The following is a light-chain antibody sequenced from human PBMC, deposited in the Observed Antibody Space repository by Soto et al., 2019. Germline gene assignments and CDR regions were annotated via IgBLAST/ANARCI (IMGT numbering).Light chain of an antibody. V-gene: IGLV2-14*03. Sequence: QSALTQPASVSGSPGQSITISCTGTSNDIGSYNFVSWYQQHPGKAPKVIIYDVINRPSGVSNRFSGSKSGNTASLTISGLQAEDEANYFYSSYTTSSTPLFGGGTKVTVL. J-gene: IGLJ2*01. CDR3: SSYTTSSTPL. CDR2: DVI. CDR1: SNDIGSYNF.